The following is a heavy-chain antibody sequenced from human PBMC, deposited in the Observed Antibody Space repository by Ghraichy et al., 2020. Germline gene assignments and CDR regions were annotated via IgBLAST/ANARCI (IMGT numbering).Heavy chain of an antibody. CDR3: ASGHSSGWDNWFDP. CDR2: IYYSGST. Sequence: SETLSLTCTVSGGSISSYYWSWIRQPPGKGLEWIGYIYYSGSTNYNPSLKSRVTISVDTSKNQFSLKLSSVTAADTAVYYCASGHSSGWDNWFDPWGQGTLVTVSS. D-gene: IGHD6-19*01. V-gene: IGHV4-59*01. J-gene: IGHJ5*02. CDR1: GGSISSYY.